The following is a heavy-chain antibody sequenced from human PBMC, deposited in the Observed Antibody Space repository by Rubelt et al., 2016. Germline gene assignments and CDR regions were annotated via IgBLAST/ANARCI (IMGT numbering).Heavy chain of an antibody. Sequence: QVQLQQWGAGLLKPSETLSLTCAVYGGSFSGYYWSWIRRPPGKGLEWIGYIYYSGSTTSNPALKIRVTISVDTSKNQLSLKLSSVTAADTAVYYCARSGDIVLMTFDYWGQGTLVTVSS. CDR2: IYYSGST. D-gene: IGHD2-8*01. J-gene: IGHJ4*02. CDR1: GGSFSGYY. CDR3: ARSGDIVLMTFDY. V-gene: IGHV4-34*11.